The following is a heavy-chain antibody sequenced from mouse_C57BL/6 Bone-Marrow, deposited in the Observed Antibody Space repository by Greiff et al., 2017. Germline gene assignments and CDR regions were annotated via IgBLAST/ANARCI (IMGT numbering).Heavy chain of an antibody. V-gene: IGHV5-6*01. Sequence: EVMLVESGGDLVKPGGSLKLSCAASGFTFSSYGMSWVRQTPDKRLEWVATISSGGSYTYYPDSVKGRFTISRDNAKNTLYLQMSSLKSEDTAMYYCARLGGYHVAWFAYWGQGTLVTVSA. CDR2: ISSGGSYT. CDR1: GFTFSSYG. CDR3: ARLGGYHVAWFAY. J-gene: IGHJ3*01. D-gene: IGHD2-2*01.